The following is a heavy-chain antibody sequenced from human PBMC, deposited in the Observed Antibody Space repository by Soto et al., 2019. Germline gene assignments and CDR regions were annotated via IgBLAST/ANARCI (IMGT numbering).Heavy chain of an antibody. CDR1: GFTFNIYW. CDR2: IKYDESEK. J-gene: IGHJ4*02. CDR3: VRDWRGSSSPPFHFDY. D-gene: IGHD6-6*01. Sequence: GGSLRLSCAASGFTFNIYWMSWVRQAPGKGLEWVANIKYDESEKYYVGSVKGRFTISRDNARDSVHLQMNSLRVEDTAVYYCVRDWRGSSSPPFHFDYWGQGTLVTVSS. V-gene: IGHV3-7*05.